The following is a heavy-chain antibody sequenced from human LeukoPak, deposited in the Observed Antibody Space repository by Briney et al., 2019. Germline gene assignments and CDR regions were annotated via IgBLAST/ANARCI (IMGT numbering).Heavy chain of an antibody. CDR2: IKSDGITI. Sequence: GGSLRLSCAASGFTFSNYMMHWVRQAPGKGLVWVSRIKSDGITITYADSVKGRFTISRDNAKNTLYLQMNSLRAEDTAVYYCARENYGSGSYPDFNYWGQGTLVTVSS. J-gene: IGHJ4*02. CDR3: ARENYGSGSYPDFNY. D-gene: IGHD3-10*01. CDR1: GFTFSNYM. V-gene: IGHV3-74*01.